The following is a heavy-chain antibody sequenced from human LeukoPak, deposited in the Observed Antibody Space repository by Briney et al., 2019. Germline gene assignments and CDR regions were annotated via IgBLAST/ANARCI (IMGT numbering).Heavy chain of an antibody. J-gene: IGHJ6*03. CDR3: AKQTDYGDYYYYMDV. CDR1: GYSFTTYW. D-gene: IGHD4-17*01. V-gene: IGHV5-51*01. CDR2: IYPGDSDT. Sequence: GESLKISCKGSGYSFTTYWIAWVRQMPGKGLEWMGIIYPGDSDTRYSPSFQGQFTISRDNSKNTLFLQMHSLRAEDTAVYYCAKQTDYGDYYYYMDVWGKGTTVTVSS.